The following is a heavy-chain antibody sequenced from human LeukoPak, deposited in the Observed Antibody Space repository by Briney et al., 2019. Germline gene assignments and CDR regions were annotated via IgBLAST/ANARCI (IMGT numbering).Heavy chain of an antibody. CDR2: INHSGST. CDR3: ARYCSSSSCYGYNWFDP. CDR1: GGSFSGYY. Sequence: SETLSLTCAVYGGSFSGYYWSWIRQPPGKGLEWIGDINHSGSTNYNPSLKSRVTIEVDTSKNHFSLNLKSVTAADTALYYCARYCSSSSCYGYNWFDPWGQGTLVTVAS. J-gene: IGHJ5*02. D-gene: IGHD2-2*01. V-gene: IGHV4-34*01.